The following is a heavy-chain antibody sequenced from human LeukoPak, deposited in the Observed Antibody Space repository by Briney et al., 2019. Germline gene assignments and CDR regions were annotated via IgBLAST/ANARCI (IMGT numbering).Heavy chain of an antibody. Sequence: ASVKVSCKASGYTFTSYAMNWVRQAPGQGLEWMGWINTNTGNPTYAQGFTGRFVFSLDTSVSTAYLQISSLKAEDTAVYYCARGQAVPAALYGWFDPWGQGTLVTVSS. J-gene: IGHJ5*02. CDR2: INTNTGNP. CDR1: GYTFTSYA. CDR3: ARGQAVPAALYGWFDP. V-gene: IGHV7-4-1*02. D-gene: IGHD2-2*01.